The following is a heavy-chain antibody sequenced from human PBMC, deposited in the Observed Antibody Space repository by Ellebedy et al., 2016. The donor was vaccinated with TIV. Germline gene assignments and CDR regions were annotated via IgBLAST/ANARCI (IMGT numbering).Heavy chain of an antibody. CDR3: ATTPRGNDYGDYYLDY. Sequence: GESLKISXKGSGYSFTSYWIGWVRQMPGKGLEWMGIIYPGDSDTRYSPSFQGQVTISADKSISTAYLQWSSLKASDTAMYYCATTPRGNDYGDYYLDYWGQGTLVTVSS. D-gene: IGHD4-17*01. CDR2: IYPGDSDT. CDR1: GYSFTSYW. V-gene: IGHV5-51*01. J-gene: IGHJ4*02.